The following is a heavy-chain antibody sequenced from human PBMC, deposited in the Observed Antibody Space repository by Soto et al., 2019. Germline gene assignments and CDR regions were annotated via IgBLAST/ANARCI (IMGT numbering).Heavy chain of an antibody. CDR1: GYTFTSYY. CDR3: AGESKLVGAYGY. J-gene: IGHJ4*02. V-gene: IGHV1-46*01. CDR2: INPSGGST. D-gene: IGHD1-26*01. Sequence: QVQLVQSGAEVKKPGASVKVSCKASGYTFTSYYMHWVRQAPGQGLEWMGIINPSGGSTSYAQKCRGRVTMTRAASASTVYMEMSRLRSEEKAVYYCAGESKLVGAYGYWGQGTLVTVSS.